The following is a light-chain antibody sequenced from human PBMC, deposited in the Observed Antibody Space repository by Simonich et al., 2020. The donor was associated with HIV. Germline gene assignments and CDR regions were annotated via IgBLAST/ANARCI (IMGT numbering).Light chain of an antibody. Sequence: EILITQSPATLSVSPGERANLSCRASQSVTSNLAWYQQKPGQAPRLLIYYASSRATGIPARFSGSGFGTEFTLTISSMQSEDFALYYCQQYNNWPLTFGGGTKVEIK. J-gene: IGKJ4*01. CDR3: QQYNNWPLT. V-gene: IGKV3-15*01. CDR1: QSVTSN. CDR2: YAS.